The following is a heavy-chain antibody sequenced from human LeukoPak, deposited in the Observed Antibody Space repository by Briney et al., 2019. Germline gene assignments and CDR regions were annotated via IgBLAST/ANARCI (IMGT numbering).Heavy chain of an antibody. D-gene: IGHD1-26*01. CDR1: GFTFSSYG. J-gene: IGHJ6*03. Sequence: GGSLRLSCAASGFTFSSYGMHWVRQAPGKGLEWVAFIRYDGSNKYYADSVKGRFAISRDNSKNTLYLQMNSLRAEDTAVYYCAKDRGGLPNRYYYMDVWGKGTTVTVSS. CDR3: AKDRGGLPNRYYYMDV. CDR2: IRYDGSNK. V-gene: IGHV3-30*02.